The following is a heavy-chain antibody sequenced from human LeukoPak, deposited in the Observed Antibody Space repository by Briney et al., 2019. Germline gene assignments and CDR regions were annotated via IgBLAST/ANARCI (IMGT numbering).Heavy chain of an antibody. D-gene: IGHD3-16*01. Sequence: PGGSLRLSCAASGFTFSSYEMNWVRQAPGKGLEWVSYISSSGSTIYYADSVKGRFTISRDNAKNPLYLQMNSLRAEDTAVYYCARDGYDYVWGSYRAGFDYWGQGTLVTVSS. J-gene: IGHJ4*02. CDR1: GFTFSSYE. CDR2: ISSSGSTI. V-gene: IGHV3-48*03. CDR3: ARDGYDYVWGSYRAGFDY.